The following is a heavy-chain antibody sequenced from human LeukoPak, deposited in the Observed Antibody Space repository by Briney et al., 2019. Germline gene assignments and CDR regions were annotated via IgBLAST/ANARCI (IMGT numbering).Heavy chain of an antibody. V-gene: IGHV4-61*01. CDR1: GGSVSSGSYH. CDR2: IYYSGST. Sequence: SETLSLTCTVSGGSVSSGSYHWSWIRQPPGKGLEWIGYIYYSGSTNYNPSLKSRVTISVDTSKNQFSLKLSSVTAADTAVYYCARVYSGYDIDYWGQGTLVTVSS. J-gene: IGHJ4*02. D-gene: IGHD5-12*01. CDR3: ARVYSGYDIDY.